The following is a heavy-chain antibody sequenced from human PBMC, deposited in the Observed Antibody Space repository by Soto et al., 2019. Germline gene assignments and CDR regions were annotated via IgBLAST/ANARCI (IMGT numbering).Heavy chain of an antibody. CDR1: GGDFSNYA. CDR3: ARGLIDSGYDHNPSY. Sequence: GASVKVSCKASGGDFSNYAISWVRQAPGQGPEWMGGIIPIFGTANYAQKFQGRVTITADESTSTAYMELSSLRSEDTAVYYCARGLIDSGYDHNPSYWGQGTLVT. V-gene: IGHV1-69*13. CDR2: IIPIFGTA. J-gene: IGHJ4*02. D-gene: IGHD5-12*01.